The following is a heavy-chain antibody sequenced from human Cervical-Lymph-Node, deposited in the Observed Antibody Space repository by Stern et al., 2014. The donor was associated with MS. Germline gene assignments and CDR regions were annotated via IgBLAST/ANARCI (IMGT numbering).Heavy chain of an antibody. Sequence: QLQLHESGPGLVKPSQTLSLTCAVSVGSISSGEYYWSWIRQSPGKGLEWIGYIHYIRTTYYNPSLKSRVSMSVDTSKNQFSLKLSSVTAADTAVYYCSRDADAYSLVFGYWGRGTLVTVSS. CDR2: IHYIRTT. D-gene: IGHD5-24*01. J-gene: IGHJ4*02. CDR1: VGSISSGEYY. V-gene: IGHV4-30-4*01. CDR3: SRDADAYSLVFGY.